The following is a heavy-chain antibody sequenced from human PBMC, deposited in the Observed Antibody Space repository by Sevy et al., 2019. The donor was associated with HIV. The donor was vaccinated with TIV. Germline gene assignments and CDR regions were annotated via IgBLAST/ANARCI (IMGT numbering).Heavy chain of an antibody. CDR2: LKSEVYCGKF. D-gene: IGHD6-13*01. J-gene: IGHJ4*02. V-gene: IGHV3-49*04. Sequence: GESLKISCTASGFTFGDYCMSWVRQAPGKGLEWVASLKSEVYCGKFDHAEFVRGSFVISSDDYKTIAYLQMNDLKAEDTGVYYCTRWKAAQSIFDYWGQGALVTVSS. CDR1: GFTFGDYC. CDR3: TRWKAAQSIFDY.